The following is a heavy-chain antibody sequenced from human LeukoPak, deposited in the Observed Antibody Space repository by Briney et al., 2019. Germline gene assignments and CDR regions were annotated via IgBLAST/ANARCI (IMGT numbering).Heavy chain of an antibody. CDR1: NVSISSGSHY. V-gene: IGHV4-61*01. D-gene: IGHD1-26*01. J-gene: IGHJ5*02. Sequence: PSQTLSLTCTVSNVSISSGSHYWSWIRQPPGKGLEWIGYIYYSGSTNYNPSLKSRVTISVDTSKNQVSLKLSSVTAADTAVYYCATGGTDWFDPWGQGTLVTVSS. CDR2: IYYSGST. CDR3: ATGGTDWFDP.